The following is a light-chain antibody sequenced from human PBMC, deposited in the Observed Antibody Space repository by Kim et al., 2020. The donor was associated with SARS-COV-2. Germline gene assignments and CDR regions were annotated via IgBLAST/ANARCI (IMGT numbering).Light chain of an antibody. J-gene: IGKJ4*01. CDR2: LCS. Sequence: DIVMTQSPLSLPVTPGEPASISCRSSQSLLHSNGYNYLDWYLQKPGQSPQLLIYLCSNRASGVPDRFSGSGAGTDFTLKISRVEAEDVGVYYCMQALQPLTFGGGTKVDIK. CDR3: MQALQPLT. V-gene: IGKV2-28*01. CDR1: QSLLHSNGYNY.